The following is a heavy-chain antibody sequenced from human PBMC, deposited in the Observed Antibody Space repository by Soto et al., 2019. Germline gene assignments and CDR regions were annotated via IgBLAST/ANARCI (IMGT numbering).Heavy chain of an antibody. J-gene: IGHJ6*03. CDR1: GFTFSSYA. Sequence: PGGSLRLSCAASGFTFSSYAMSWVRQAPGKGLEWVSAISGSGGSTYYADSVKGRFTISRDNSKNTLYLQMNSLRAEDTAVYYCAKDPTVTIYYYYYYMDVWGKGTTVTVSS. D-gene: IGHD4-17*01. V-gene: IGHV3-23*01. CDR2: ISGSGGST. CDR3: AKDPTVTIYYYYYYMDV.